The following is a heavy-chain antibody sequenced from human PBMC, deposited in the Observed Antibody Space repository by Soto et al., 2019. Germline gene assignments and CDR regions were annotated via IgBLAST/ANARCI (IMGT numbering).Heavy chain of an antibody. Sequence: LLTLPLTCTVTEDYISSISYHRGWIRQPPGKGLEWIGSIYYSGSSYNNPSLRSRVSMSIDTSKDQFSLKLKSVTAADTALYFCARQRTSVVTQAAFDVWGPGSFLAVYS. CDR3: ARQRTSVVTQAAFDV. CDR1: EDYISSISYH. CDR2: IYYSGSS. D-gene: IGHD4-4*01. V-gene: IGHV4-39*01. J-gene: IGHJ4*02.